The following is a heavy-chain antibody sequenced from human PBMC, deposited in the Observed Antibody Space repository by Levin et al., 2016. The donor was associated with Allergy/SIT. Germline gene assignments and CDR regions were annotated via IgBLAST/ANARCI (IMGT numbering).Heavy chain of an antibody. V-gene: IGHV3-11*06. CDR1: GFTFSDYY. CDR2: ISSSSSYT. D-gene: IGHD4-23*01. Sequence: GESLKISCAASGFTFSDYYMSWIRQAPGKGLEWVSYISSSSSYTNYADSVKGRFTISRDNAKNSLYLQMNSLRAEDTAVYYCARVGYGGNWHYYYYYMDVWGKGTTVTVSS. J-gene: IGHJ6*03. CDR3: ARVGYGGNWHYYYYYMDV.